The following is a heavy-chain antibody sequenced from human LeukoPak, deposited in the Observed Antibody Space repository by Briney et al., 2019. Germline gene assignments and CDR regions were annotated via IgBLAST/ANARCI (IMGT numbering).Heavy chain of an antibody. CDR1: GGSISSSSYY. CDR3: ATRYYDVLAGYYSLDY. CDR2: IYYSGGT. V-gene: IGHV4-39*01. D-gene: IGHD3-9*01. Sequence: PSETLSLTCTVSGGSISSSSYYWGWIRQPPGKGLEWIGSIYYSGGTYYHPSLKSRVTISVDTSQNQFSLNLSSVTAADTAVYYCATRYYDVLAGYYSLDYWGQGTLVTVSS. J-gene: IGHJ4*02.